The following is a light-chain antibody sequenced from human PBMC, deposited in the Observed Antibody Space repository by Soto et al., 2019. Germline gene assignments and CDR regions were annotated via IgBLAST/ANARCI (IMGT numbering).Light chain of an antibody. J-gene: IGLJ1*01. CDR1: SSNIGTNA. CDR2: NNN. V-gene: IGLV1-44*01. Sequence: SVLTQPPSASGTPGQRVTISCSGDSSNIGTNAVNWYQQLPGTAPKLLIYNNNQRPSGVPDRFSGSKSGTSASMAISGLQSEDEADYYCAAWDDSLNGYVFGTGTKVTVL. CDR3: AAWDDSLNGYV.